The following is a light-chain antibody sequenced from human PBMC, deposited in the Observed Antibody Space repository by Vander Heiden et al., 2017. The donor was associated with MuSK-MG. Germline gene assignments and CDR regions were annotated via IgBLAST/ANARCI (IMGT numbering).Light chain of an antibody. CDR2: AAS. V-gene: IGKV1-NL1*01. CDR3: RRYYSSRYT. Sequence: DIQMTQSPSSLSASVGDRVTITCRASQGISHSLAWYQQKPGKAPKLLLYAASRLESGVQTRFSGGGSGTDYNLNISSLNPEVFATYYGRRYYSSRYTFGQGTKLEIK. J-gene: IGKJ2*01. CDR1: QGISHS.